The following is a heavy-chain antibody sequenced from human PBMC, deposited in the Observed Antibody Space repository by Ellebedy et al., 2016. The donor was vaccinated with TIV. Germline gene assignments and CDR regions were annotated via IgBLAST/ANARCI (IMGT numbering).Heavy chain of an antibody. CDR2: IYQDGSDQ. J-gene: IGHJ5*02. CDR3: ARRGSYGDYAVQINSWLDT. V-gene: IGHV3-7*01. Sequence: GESLKISCAASGFNFNSYWMGWVRQAPGKGLEWVANIYQDGSDQYYVDSVKGRFTISRDNVNKSLFLQMNSLRVEDTAVYYCARRGSYGDYAVQINSWLDTWGQGTLVTVSS. CDR1: GFNFNSYW. D-gene: IGHD4-17*01.